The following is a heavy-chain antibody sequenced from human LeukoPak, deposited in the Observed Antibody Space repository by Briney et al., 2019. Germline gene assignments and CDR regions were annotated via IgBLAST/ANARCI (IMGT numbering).Heavy chain of an antibody. CDR3: ARVVRDYYYGMDV. D-gene: IGHD3-10*01. CDR1: GFTFSYYS. CDR2: IGSSSRTI. V-gene: IGHV3-48*04. J-gene: IGHJ6*02. Sequence: PGGSLRLSCAVSGFTFSYYSMNWVRQAPGKGLEWLSYIGSSSRTIYYVDSVKGRFTISRDNAKNSLYLQMNSLRAEDTAVYYCARVVRDYYYGMDVWGQGTTVTVSS.